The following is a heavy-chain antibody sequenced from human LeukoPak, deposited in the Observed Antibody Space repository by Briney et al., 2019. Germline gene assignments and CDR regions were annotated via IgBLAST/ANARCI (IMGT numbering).Heavy chain of an antibody. D-gene: IGHD5-24*01. CDR1: GFTFSNYE. CDR3: ARGGDGYNSRIYYCYGMDV. V-gene: IGHV3-48*03. Sequence: GGSLRLPCAASGFTFSNYEMNWVRQAPGKGLEWVSYISSSSSTIYYADSVKGRFTISRDNAKNSLYLQMNSLRAEDTAVYYCARGGDGYNSRIYYCYGMDVWGQGTTVTVSS. J-gene: IGHJ6*02. CDR2: ISSSSSTI.